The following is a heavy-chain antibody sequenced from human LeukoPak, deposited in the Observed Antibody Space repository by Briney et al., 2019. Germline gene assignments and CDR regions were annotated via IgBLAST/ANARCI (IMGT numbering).Heavy chain of an antibody. CDR3: ARLLDNDGSGDPDTFDM. J-gene: IGHJ3*02. D-gene: IGHD3-22*01. CDR2: IHYTGRI. CDR1: GGSMNGHF. Sequence: PSETLSLTCTVSGGSMNGHFWTWIRQPPGKGLEWIAFIHYTGRIRYNPSLQSRATISLDRSESRFSLKLTPVTAADSAVYYCARLLDNDGSGDPDTFDMWGQGTVVIVSS. V-gene: IGHV4-59*11.